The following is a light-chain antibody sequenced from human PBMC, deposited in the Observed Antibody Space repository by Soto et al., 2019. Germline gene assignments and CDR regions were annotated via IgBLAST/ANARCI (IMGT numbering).Light chain of an antibody. CDR3: QQLNSFPIT. CDR2: SES. V-gene: IGKV1-9*01. J-gene: IGKJ5*01. Sequence: IQLTQAPSALSAYGGDRVSVTCRARQGISNDLAVYQQQLGKAPKLLIYSESTLQSVFPSRFCGSGSGTVFTLTNSSLHPDDVATFYFQQLNSFPITSGQGTRLHIK. CDR1: QGISND.